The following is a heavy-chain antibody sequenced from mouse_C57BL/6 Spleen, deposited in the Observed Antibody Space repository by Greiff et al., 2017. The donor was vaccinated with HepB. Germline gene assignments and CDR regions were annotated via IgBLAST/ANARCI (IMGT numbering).Heavy chain of an antibody. Sequence: VHVKQSGPELVKPGASVKISCKASGYTFTDYYMNWVKQSHGKSLEWIGDINPNNGGTSYNQKFKGKATLTVDKSSSTAYMELRSLTSEDSAVYYCARSRYYYGSSYAWFAYWGQGTLVTVSA. CDR2: INPNNGGT. D-gene: IGHD1-1*01. V-gene: IGHV1-26*01. CDR1: GYTFTDYY. J-gene: IGHJ3*01. CDR3: ARSRYYYGSSYAWFAY.